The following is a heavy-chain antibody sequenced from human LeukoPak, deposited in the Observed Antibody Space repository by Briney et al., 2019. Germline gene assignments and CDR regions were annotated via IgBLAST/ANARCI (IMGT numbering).Heavy chain of an antibody. D-gene: IGHD3-9*01. V-gene: IGHV1-2*02. CDR1: GYTFTGYY. Sequence: ASVKVSCKASGYTFTGYYMHWVRQAPGQGLEWMGWINPNSGGTNYAQKGQGRGTITRDTSISTAYMELSRLRSDDTAVYYCARSPSYYDILTGYYRGDFYYWGQGTLVTVSS. J-gene: IGHJ4*02. CDR2: INPNSGGT. CDR3: ARSPSYYDILTGYYRGDFYY.